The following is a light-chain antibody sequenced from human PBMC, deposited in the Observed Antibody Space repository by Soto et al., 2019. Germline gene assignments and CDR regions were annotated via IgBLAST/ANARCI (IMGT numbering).Light chain of an antibody. J-gene: IGKJ1*01. Sequence: EIVLTQSPGTLSLSPGERATLSCRASQRVSSSYLAWYQQKPGQAPRLLTYGASSRATGIPDRFSGRGSGTGFTLTISRLEPEDFAVYYCQQYGSLWTFGRGTKVDIK. CDR3: QQYGSLWT. CDR1: QRVSSSY. V-gene: IGKV3-20*01. CDR2: GAS.